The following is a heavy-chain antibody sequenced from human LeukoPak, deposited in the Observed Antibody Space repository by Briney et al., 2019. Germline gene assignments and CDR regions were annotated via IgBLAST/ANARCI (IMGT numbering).Heavy chain of an antibody. J-gene: IGHJ4*02. CDR2: ISSSGSTI. CDR3: AKGPSTTVTTFFDY. CDR1: GFTFSSYE. V-gene: IGHV3-48*03. Sequence: GGSLRLSCAASGFTFSSYEMNWVRQAPGKGLEWVSYISSSGSTIYYADSVKGRFTISRDNAKNSLYLQMNSLRAEDTAVYYCAKGPSTTVTTFFDYWGQGTLVTVSS. D-gene: IGHD4-17*01.